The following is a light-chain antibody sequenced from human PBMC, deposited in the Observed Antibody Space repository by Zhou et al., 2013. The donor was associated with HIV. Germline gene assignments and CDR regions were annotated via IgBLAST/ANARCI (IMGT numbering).Light chain of an antibody. CDR2: RAS. V-gene: IGKV3-20*01. Sequence: EIVLTQSPGTLSLSPGERATLSCRASQSVSSNYLAWYQQKPGQAPRLLIYRASSRATGIPDRFSGSGSGTDFTLTISRLEPEDFAVYYCQQYGGSYTFGQGTKLEIK. J-gene: IGKJ2*01. CDR1: QSVSSNY. CDR3: QQYGGSYT.